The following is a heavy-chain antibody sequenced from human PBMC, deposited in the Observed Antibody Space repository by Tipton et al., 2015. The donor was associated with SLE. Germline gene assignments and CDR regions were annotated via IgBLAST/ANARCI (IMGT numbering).Heavy chain of an antibody. J-gene: IGHJ4*02. Sequence: TLSLTCTVSGGSIISYYWNFIRQAPGKGLEWIGHIYYSGTTDYNPSLKGRVTISVDTSKNQFSLRLSSVTAADTAVYFCARQRGNNGWSDYWGQGILVTVSS. CDR2: IYYSGTT. CDR3: ARQRGNNGWSDY. CDR1: GGSIISYY. V-gene: IGHV4-59*08. D-gene: IGHD2-8*01.